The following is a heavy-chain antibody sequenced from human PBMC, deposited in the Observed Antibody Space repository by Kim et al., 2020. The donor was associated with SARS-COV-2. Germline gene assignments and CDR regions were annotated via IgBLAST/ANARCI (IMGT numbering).Heavy chain of an antibody. V-gene: IGHV3-9*01. CDR2: ISWNSGSI. J-gene: IGHJ5*02. CDR3: AKAYCSSTSCLNWFDP. CDR1: GFTFDDYA. Sequence: GGSLRLSCAASGFTFDDYAMHWVRQAPGKGLEWVSGISWNSGSIGYADSVKGRFTISRDNAKNSLYLQMNSLRAEDTALYYCAKAYCSSTSCLNWFDPWGHGTLVTVSS. D-gene: IGHD2-2*01.